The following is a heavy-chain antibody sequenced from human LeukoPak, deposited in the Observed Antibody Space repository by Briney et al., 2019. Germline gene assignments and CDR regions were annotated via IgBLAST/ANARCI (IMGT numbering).Heavy chain of an antibody. CDR3: AKDFRNYFDY. V-gene: IGHV3-43*01. CDR2: ISWDGAKT. CDR1: GFAFESFA. Sequence: GGSLRLSCTATGFAFESFAMHWVRQAPGKGLEWVSQISWDGAKTYYADSVKGRFTISRDNSKNSLYLQMNSLRTEDTALYYCAKDFRNYFDYWGQGTLVTVSS. J-gene: IGHJ4*02.